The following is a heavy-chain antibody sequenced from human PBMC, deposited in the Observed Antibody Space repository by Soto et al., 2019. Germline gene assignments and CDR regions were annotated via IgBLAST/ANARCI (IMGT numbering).Heavy chain of an antibody. CDR3: ASWYSSSWRGYYYYGMDV. Sequence: QVQLVQSGAEVKKPGASVKVSCKASGYTFTSYDINWVRQATGQGLEWMGWMNPNSGNTGYAQKFQGRVTMTRNTSMSTAYMELSSLRSEDTAVYYCASWYSSSWRGYYYYGMDVWGQGTTVTVSS. V-gene: IGHV1-8*01. J-gene: IGHJ6*02. CDR1: GYTFTSYD. D-gene: IGHD6-13*01. CDR2: MNPNSGNT.